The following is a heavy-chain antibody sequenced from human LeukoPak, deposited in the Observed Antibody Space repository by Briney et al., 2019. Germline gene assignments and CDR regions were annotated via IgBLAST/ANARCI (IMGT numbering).Heavy chain of an antibody. D-gene: IGHD2-15*01. CDR2: IYYSGTT. CDR1: GGSISPYY. V-gene: IGHV4-59*01. J-gene: IGHJ4*02. CDR3: ARDRASAGGFDY. Sequence: SETLSLTCSVSGGSISPYYWSWIRQPPGKGLEWIGYIYYSGTTNYNPSLQSRVTISVATSKNQFSLKLSSVAAADTALYYCARDRASAGGFDYWGQGTLVTVSS.